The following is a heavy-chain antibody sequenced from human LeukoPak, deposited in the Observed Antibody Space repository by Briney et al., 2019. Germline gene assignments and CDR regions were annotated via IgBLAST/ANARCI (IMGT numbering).Heavy chain of an antibody. CDR3: ARAFPLWFGELGGFDP. V-gene: IGHV1-8*01. D-gene: IGHD3-10*01. Sequence: ASVKVSCKASGYTFTSYDINWVRQATGQGLEWMGWMNPNSGNTGYAQKFQGRVTMTRNTSISTAYMELSSLRSEDTAVYYCARAFPLWFGELGGFDPWGQGTLVTVSS. J-gene: IGHJ5*02. CDR2: MNPNSGNT. CDR1: GYTFTSYD.